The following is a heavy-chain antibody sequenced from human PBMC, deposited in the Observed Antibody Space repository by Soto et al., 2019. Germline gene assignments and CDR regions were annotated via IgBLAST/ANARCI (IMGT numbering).Heavy chain of an antibody. CDR3: AREGGIAARPSPNYYYYYGMDV. Sequence: PGGSLRLSCAASGFTFSSYGMRWVRQAPGKGLEWVAVIWYDGSNKYYADSVKGRFTISRDNSKNTLYLQMNSLRAEDTAVYYCAREGGIAARPSPNYYYYYGMDVWGQGTTVTVSS. J-gene: IGHJ6*02. D-gene: IGHD6-6*01. CDR1: GFTFSSYG. CDR2: IWYDGSNK. V-gene: IGHV3-33*01.